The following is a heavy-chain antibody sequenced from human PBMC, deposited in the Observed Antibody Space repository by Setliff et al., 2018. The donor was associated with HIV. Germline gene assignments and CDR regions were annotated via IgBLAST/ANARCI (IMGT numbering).Heavy chain of an antibody. CDR1: DGSISSYY. Sequence: PSETLSLTCTVSDGSISSYYWSWIRQPAGKGLELIGRIFSSERTNYNPSLKNRVTLSVDTSKDQFSLKLTSVTAADTAVYYCARERGGGYDGWFIDLWGRGTLVTVSS. J-gene: IGHJ2*01. D-gene: IGHD5-12*01. CDR2: IFSSERT. V-gene: IGHV4-4*07. CDR3: ARERGGGYDGWFIDL.